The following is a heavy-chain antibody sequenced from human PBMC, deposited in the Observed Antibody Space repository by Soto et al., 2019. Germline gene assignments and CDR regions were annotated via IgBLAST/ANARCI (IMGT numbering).Heavy chain of an antibody. CDR3: AKYCSTTSCYAGPY. CDR1: GFTFSSHS. D-gene: IGHD2-2*01. Sequence: LRLSCAASGFTFSSHSMNWVRQAPGKGLEWVSYISSTSRTIYYADSVKGRFTISRDNAKNSLYLQMNSLRAEDTAVYYCAKYCSTTSCYAGPYWGQGTLVTVSS. CDR2: ISSTSRTI. V-gene: IGHV3-48*01. J-gene: IGHJ4*02.